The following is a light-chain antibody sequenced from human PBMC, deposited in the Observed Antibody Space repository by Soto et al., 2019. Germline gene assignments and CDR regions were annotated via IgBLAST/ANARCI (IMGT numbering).Light chain of an antibody. CDR2: DAS. Sequence: DIQMTQSPSTLSASVGDRVTIXXRASQSISSWLAWYQQKPGKAPKLLXXDASSLESGVPSRFSGSGSGTEFTLTISSLQPDDFATYYCQQYNSYSPTWTFGQGTKVDIK. CDR1: QSISSW. J-gene: IGKJ1*01. V-gene: IGKV1-5*01. CDR3: QQYNSYSPTWT.